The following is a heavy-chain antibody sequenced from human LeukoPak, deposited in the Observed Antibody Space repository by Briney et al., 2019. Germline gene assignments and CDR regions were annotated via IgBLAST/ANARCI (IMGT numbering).Heavy chain of an antibody. CDR3: ARQRVGYHLGGFDY. D-gene: IGHD6-25*01. J-gene: IGHJ4*02. Sequence: PWGSPGLSCAASGFTVSSNYMSWVRQAPGKGLEWVSVIHSDGSTNYADSVKGRFTISRDNSKNTLYLQMNSLRVEDTAVYYCARQRVGYHLGGFDYWGQAALATDSS. CDR2: IHSDGST. V-gene: IGHV3-53*01. CDR1: GFTVSSNY.